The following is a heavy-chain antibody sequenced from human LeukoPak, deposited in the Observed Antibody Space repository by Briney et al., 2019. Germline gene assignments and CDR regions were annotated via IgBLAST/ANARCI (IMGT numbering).Heavy chain of an antibody. D-gene: IGHD2-8*01. Sequence: GGSLRLSCAASGFTFSSYAMSWVRQAPGKGLEWVSAISGSVGSTYYADSVKGRFTISRDNSKNTLYLQMNSLRAEDTAVYYCAREYATPRFNYYYYYMDVWGKGTTVTVSS. J-gene: IGHJ6*03. CDR1: GFTFSSYA. CDR2: ISGSVGST. V-gene: IGHV3-23*01. CDR3: AREYATPRFNYYYYYMDV.